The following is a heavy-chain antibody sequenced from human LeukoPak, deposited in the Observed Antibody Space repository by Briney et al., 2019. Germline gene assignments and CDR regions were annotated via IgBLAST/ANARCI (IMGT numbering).Heavy chain of an antibody. CDR3: ATNTRAYAVLLAY. J-gene: IGHJ4*02. D-gene: IGHD4-17*01. CDR1: GFTFTTSW. Sequence: GGSLRLSCAASGFTFTTSWIIWPRQAPGKGPKGLANINQDGGQKYYLDSVKGRFTISRDNADNSLYLQMDGLRAEDTAVYYCATNTRAYAVLLAYWGQGTLVTVSS. V-gene: IGHV3-7*01. CDR2: INQDGGQK.